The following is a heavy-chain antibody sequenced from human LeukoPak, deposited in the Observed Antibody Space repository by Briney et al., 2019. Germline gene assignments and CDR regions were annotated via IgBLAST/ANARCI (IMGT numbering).Heavy chain of an antibody. J-gene: IGHJ4*02. Sequence: GGSLRLSCATSGFTFNKYSINWVRQAPGKGLEWVSSISSSSSYIYYADSVKGRFTISRDNAQNSLYLQMNSLRAEDTAVYYCARRGTYYDFWSGPDYWGQGTLVTVSS. CDR3: ARRGTYYDFWSGPDY. CDR1: GFTFNKYS. D-gene: IGHD3-3*01. CDR2: ISSSSSYI. V-gene: IGHV3-21*06.